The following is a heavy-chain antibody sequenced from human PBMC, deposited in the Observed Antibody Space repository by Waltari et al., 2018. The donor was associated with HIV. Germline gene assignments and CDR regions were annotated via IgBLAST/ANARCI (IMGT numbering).Heavy chain of an antibody. V-gene: IGHV3-74*01. CDR3: ARASYYDSREGHIPFDP. D-gene: IGHD3-3*01. J-gene: IGHJ5*02. CDR1: GFTFSSYW. CDR2: INSDGSST. Sequence: CAASGFTFSSYWMHWVRQAPGKGLVWVSRINSDGSSTSYADSVKGRFTISRDNAKNTLYLQMNSLRAEDTAVYYCARASYYDSREGHIPFDPWGQGTLVTVSS.